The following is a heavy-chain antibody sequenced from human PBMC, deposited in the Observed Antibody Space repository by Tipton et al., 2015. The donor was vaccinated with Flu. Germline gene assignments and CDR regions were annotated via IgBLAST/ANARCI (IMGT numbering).Heavy chain of an antibody. V-gene: IGHV4-38-2*02. D-gene: IGHD3-10*01. Sequence: TLSLTCTVSDYSISSGYYWGWIRQPPGKGLEWIGCISHSGRTYYNPSLTSRVTISVDTAKNQFSQRLSSVTAADTAVYYCSRSTYYYGSGSSDYWGQGTLVTVSS. CDR2: ISHSGRT. J-gene: IGHJ4*02. CDR1: DYSISSGYY. CDR3: SRSTYYYGSGSSDY.